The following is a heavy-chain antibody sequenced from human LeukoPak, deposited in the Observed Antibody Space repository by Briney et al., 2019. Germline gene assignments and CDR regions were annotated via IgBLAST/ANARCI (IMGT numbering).Heavy chain of an antibody. CDR2: ILHTGNT. Sequence: SETLSLTCTVSGGSISSSSYYWGWIRQTPGKGLEWIGEILHTGNTNYNPSLRSRVTISIDTSKNQFSLNLTSVTAADTAVYYCARQGKYYHDTSGYYYAYWGPGTLVTVSS. V-gene: IGHV4-39*01. CDR3: ARQGKYYHDTSGYYYAY. CDR1: GGSISSSSYY. D-gene: IGHD3-22*01. J-gene: IGHJ4*02.